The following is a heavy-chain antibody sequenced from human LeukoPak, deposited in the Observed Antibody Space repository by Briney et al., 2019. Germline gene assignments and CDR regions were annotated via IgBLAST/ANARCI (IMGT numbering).Heavy chain of an antibody. J-gene: IGHJ6*03. V-gene: IGHV5-51*01. CDR3: ARHEIVVVPAATHYYYYYYMDV. CDR1: GYSFTSYW. Sequence: GESLKISCKGSGYSFTSYWIGWVRQMPGKGLEWMGIIYPGDSDTRYSPSFQGQFTISADKSISTAYLQWSSLKASDTAMYYCARHEIVVVPAATHYYYYYYMDVWGKGTTVTVSS. D-gene: IGHD2-2*01. CDR2: IYPGDSDT.